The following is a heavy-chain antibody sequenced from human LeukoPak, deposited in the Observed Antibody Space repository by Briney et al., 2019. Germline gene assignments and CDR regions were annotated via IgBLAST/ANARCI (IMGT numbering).Heavy chain of an antibody. CDR3: AREAGYYDSIYYYYYGMDV. D-gene: IGHD3-22*01. CDR2: IIPIFGTA. CDR1: GYPFTTYG. V-gene: IGHV1-69*13. J-gene: IGHJ6*02. Sequence: ASVKVSCKTSGYPFTTYGVAWVRQAPGQGLEWMGGIIPIFGTANYAQKFQGRVTITADESTSTAYMELSSLRSEDTAVYYCAREAGYYDSIYYYYYGMDVWGQGTTVTVSS.